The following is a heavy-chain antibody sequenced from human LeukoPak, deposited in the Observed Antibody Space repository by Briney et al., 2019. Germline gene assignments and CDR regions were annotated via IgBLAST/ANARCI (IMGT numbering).Heavy chain of an antibody. J-gene: IGHJ4*02. CDR2: INYDGSDT. CDR3: AREGLGYSYGY. V-gene: IGHV3-74*01. CDR1: GFTFSSYS. Sequence: GGSLRLSCAASGFTFSSYSMNWVRQAPGKGLVWVSRINYDGSDTYYADSVKGRFTISRDNAKRTLYLQMKSLSAEDTAMYYCAREGLGYSYGYWGQGALVTVSS. D-gene: IGHD5-18*01.